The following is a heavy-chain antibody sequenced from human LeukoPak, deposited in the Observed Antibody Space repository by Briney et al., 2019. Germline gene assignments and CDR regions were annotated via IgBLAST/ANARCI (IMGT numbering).Heavy chain of an antibody. D-gene: IGHD2/OR15-2a*01. CDR1: GGSISSYY. V-gene: IGHV4-59*08. CDR3: ARLSAGFNSSYWFDP. CDR2: IYYSGST. J-gene: IGHJ5*02. Sequence: PSETLSLTCTVSGGSISSYYWSWIRQPPGKGLEWIGYIYYSGSTNYNPSLKSRVTISVDTSKNQFSLKVISVTAADTAVYYCARLSAGFNSSYWFDPWGQGTLVTVSS.